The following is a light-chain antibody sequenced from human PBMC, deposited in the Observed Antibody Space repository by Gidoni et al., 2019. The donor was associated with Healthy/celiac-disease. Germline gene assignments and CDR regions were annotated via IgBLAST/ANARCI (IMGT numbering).Light chain of an antibody. Sequence: EIVLTQSPGTLSLSPGQSATLSCRASQSISSSQLAWYQQKPGQALIPLMYGASSRATGIPDRFSGSGSGTDFTLTISRLEPEDFAVYYCQHFGNFGGGTKVE. CDR1: QSISSSQ. J-gene: IGKJ4*01. CDR3: QHFGN. CDR2: GAS. V-gene: IGKV3-20*01.